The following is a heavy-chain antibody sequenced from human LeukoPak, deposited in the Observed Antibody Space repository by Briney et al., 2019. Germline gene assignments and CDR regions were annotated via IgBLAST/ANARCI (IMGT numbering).Heavy chain of an antibody. Sequence: GGSLRLSCAASAFSFRNYAMSWVRQAPGKGLEWVSSISGSGFGTYYADSVKGRFTISRDNFKNMLYLHMSSLRAEDTAVYYCAKDLPNPGTSRHFQYWGQGTLVTVSS. CDR2: ISGSGFGT. J-gene: IGHJ1*01. CDR3: AKDLPNPGTSRHFQY. D-gene: IGHD2-8*01. V-gene: IGHV3-23*01. CDR1: AFSFRNYA.